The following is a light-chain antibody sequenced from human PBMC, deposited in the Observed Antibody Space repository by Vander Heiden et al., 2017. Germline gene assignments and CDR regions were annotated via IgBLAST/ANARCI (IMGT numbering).Light chain of an antibody. V-gene: IGLV2-14*03. Sequence: QSALTPPASVSGSPGQSITLSCTGSSSDIGGYNYVSWYQQHPGKAPKLMIHDVSDRPSGVSNRFSGSKSGNTASLTISGLQAEDEADYYCCSYTSSSTLYVFGTGTKVTVL. CDR3: CSYTSSSTLYV. CDR1: SSDIGGYNY. J-gene: IGLJ1*01. CDR2: DVS.